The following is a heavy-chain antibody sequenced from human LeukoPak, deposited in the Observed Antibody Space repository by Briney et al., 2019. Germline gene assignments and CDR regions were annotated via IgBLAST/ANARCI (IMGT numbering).Heavy chain of an antibody. D-gene: IGHD3/OR15-3a*01. CDR1: GGTFSSYA. CDR3: ARGFLDRYYFDY. Sequence: SVKVSCKASGGTFSSYAISWVRQAPGQGLEWMGGIIPTFGTANYAQKFQGRVTITADKSTSTAYMELSSLRSEDTAVYYCARGFLDRYYFDYWGQGTLVTVSS. CDR2: IIPTFGTA. V-gene: IGHV1-69*06. J-gene: IGHJ4*02.